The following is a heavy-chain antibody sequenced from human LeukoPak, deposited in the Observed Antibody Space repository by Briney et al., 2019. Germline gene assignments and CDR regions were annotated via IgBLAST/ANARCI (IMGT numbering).Heavy chain of an antibody. CDR3: ARVRVDDSSGYYLNDAFDI. D-gene: IGHD3-22*01. V-gene: IGHV3-48*04. J-gene: IGHJ3*02. CDR1: VFTFSSYS. Sequence: GGSLGLSCAASVFTFSSYSMNWVRQAPGKGLEWVSYISSSSSTIYYADSVKGRFTISRDNAKNSLYLQMNSLRAEDTAVYYCARVRVDDSSGYYLNDAFDIWGQGTMVTVSS. CDR2: ISSSSSTI.